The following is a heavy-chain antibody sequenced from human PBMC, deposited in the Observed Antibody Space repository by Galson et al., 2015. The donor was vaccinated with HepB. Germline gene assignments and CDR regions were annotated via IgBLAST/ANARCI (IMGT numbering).Heavy chain of an antibody. CDR2: ISGSGGST. V-gene: IGHV3-23*01. Sequence: SLRLSCAASGFTFSSYATNWFRQAPGKGLAWVSAISGSGGSTYYADSVKGRFTISRDNSKNTLYLQMNSLRAEDTAVYYRAKAMGDVGATRAFDYWGQGTLVTVSS. D-gene: IGHD1-26*01. CDR1: GFTFSSYA. CDR3: AKAMGDVGATRAFDY. J-gene: IGHJ4*02.